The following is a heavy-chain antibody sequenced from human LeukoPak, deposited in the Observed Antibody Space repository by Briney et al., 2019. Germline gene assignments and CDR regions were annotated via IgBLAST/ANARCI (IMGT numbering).Heavy chain of an antibody. Sequence: GGSLRLSCAASGFTVSSSYMSWVRQAPGKGLEWVSVIYSGGSTYYADSVKGRFTISRDNSKNTLYLQMNSLRAEDTAVYYCARVQVGATLDYWGQGTLVTVSS. CDR3: ARVQVGATLDY. J-gene: IGHJ4*02. CDR2: IYSGGST. D-gene: IGHD1-26*01. CDR1: GFTVSSSY. V-gene: IGHV3-53*01.